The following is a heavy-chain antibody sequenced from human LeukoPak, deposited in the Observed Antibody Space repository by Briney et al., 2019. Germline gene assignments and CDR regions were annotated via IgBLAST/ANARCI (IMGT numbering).Heavy chain of an antibody. CDR1: GFTFDDYA. J-gene: IGHJ6*03. Sequence: GGCLRLSCAASGFTFDDYAMHWVRQAPGKGLGWVFLISGDGGSTYYADSVKGRFTISRDNSKNSLYLQMNSLRTEDTALYDCAKSLKYSCIWYLTDSCYYYMDVWGKGTTVTVSS. CDR3: AKSLKYSCIWYLTDSCYYYMDV. CDR2: ISGDGGST. V-gene: IGHV3-43*02. D-gene: IGHD6-13*01.